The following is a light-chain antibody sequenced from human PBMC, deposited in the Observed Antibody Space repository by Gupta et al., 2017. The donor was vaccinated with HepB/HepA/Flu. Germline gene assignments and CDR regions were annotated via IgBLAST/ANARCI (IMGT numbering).Light chain of an antibody. Sequence: EIVLTQSPATLSLSPGERATLSCRASQSVGSYLAWYQQKPGQAPRLLIYDVSKRATGIPARFSGSGSGTDFTLTISSLEPEDFAVYYCHQRSNWPITFGQGTRLEIK. CDR1: QSVGSY. CDR2: DVS. V-gene: IGKV3-11*01. J-gene: IGKJ5*01. CDR3: HQRSNWPIT.